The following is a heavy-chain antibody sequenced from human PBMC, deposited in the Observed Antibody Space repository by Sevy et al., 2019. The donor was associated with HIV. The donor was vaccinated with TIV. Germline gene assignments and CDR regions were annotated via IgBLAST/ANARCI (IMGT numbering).Heavy chain of an antibody. J-gene: IGHJ6*02. V-gene: IGHV3-21*01. Sequence: GGSLRLSCAASGFTFRSYSMNWVRQAPGKGLEWISSISTESTYIYYADSLKGRFTISRDNAKNSLFLQMNSLRAEDTAVDYCARINCTNGVCFQGYYYYAMDVWGQGTTVTVSS. CDR3: ARINCTNGVCFQGYYYYAMDV. CDR1: GFTFRSYS. D-gene: IGHD2-8*01. CDR2: ISTESTYI.